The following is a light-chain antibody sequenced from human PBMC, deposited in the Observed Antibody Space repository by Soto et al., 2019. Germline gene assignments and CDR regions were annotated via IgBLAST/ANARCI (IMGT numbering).Light chain of an antibody. V-gene: IGKV3-20*01. CDR3: QQHGGSPSYT. CDR1: QSVSSNY. CDR2: GAS. J-gene: IGKJ2*01. Sequence: EIVLTQSPGTLSLSPGERATLSCRASQSVSSNYLAWYQQKPGQALRLLIYGASRRATGITDRFSGSGSGTDFTLTISRLEPEDLAVYYCQQHGGSPSYTFGQGNKLDIQ.